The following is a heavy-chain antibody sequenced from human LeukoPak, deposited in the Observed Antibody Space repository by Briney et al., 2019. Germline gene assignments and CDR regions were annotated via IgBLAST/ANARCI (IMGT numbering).Heavy chain of an antibody. CDR1: GFTVSSNY. D-gene: IGHD4-17*01. V-gene: IGHV3-23*01. CDR2: ISGSGGST. CDR3: AKDGFMTTVTTFDY. J-gene: IGHJ4*02. Sequence: GGSLRLSCAASGFTVSSNYMSWVRQAPGKGLEWVSAISGSGGSTYFADSVKGRFTISRDNSKNTLYLQMNSLRAEDTAVYYCAKDGFMTTVTTFDYWGQGTLVTVSS.